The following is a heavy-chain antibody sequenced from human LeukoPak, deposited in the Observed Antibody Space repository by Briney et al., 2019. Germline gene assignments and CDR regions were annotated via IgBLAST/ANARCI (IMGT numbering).Heavy chain of an antibody. CDR2: ISSSSSYI. Sequence: GGSLRLSCAASGFTFSSYSMNWVRQAPGKGLEWVSSISSSSSYIYYADSVKGRFTISRDNAKNSLYLKMNSLRAEDTAVYYCARTRYQLRTIDYWGQGTLVTVSS. V-gene: IGHV3-21*01. CDR3: ARTRYQLRTIDY. J-gene: IGHJ4*02. CDR1: GFTFSSYS. D-gene: IGHD2-2*01.